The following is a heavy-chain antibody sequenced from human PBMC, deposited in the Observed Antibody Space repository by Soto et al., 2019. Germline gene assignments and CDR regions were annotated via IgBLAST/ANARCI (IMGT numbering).Heavy chain of an antibody. V-gene: IGHV4-34*01. D-gene: IGHD6-13*01. J-gene: IGHJ4*02. Sequence: QVQLQQWGAGLLKPSETLSLTCAVYDGSFSGYYWSWIRQPPGKGLEWIGEINQSGSTNYNPSLKSRVSISVDTSKNQFSLKLSFVTAADTAVYYCARTYSSSWSPFEYWGQGTLVTVSS. CDR1: DGSFSGYY. CDR2: INQSGST. CDR3: ARTYSSSWSPFEY.